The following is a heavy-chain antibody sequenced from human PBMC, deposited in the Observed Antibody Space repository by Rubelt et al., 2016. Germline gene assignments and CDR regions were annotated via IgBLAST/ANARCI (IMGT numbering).Heavy chain of an antibody. V-gene: IGHV4-34*01. D-gene: IGHD3-22*01. J-gene: IGHJ6*02. CDR2: INNSGST. CDR1: GGSFSGYY. Sequence: QVQLQQWGAGLLKPSETLSLTCAVSGGSFSGYYWSWIRQPPGKGLEWIGEINNSGSTNYNPSLKCRVTISVDTSKNQFSLKLSSVTAADTAVYYCASGYYYYYYYGMDVWGQGTTVTVSS. CDR3: ASGYYYYYYYGMDV.